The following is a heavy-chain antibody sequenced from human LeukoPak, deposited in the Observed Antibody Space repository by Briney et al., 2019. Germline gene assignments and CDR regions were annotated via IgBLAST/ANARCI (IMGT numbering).Heavy chain of an antibody. D-gene: IGHD2-2*01. V-gene: IGHV3-9*01. J-gene: IGHJ4*02. CDR1: GFTFSSYG. CDR3: AKGSCSSTSCHFDY. Sequence: GGSLRLSCAASGFTFSSYGMHWVRQAPGKGLEWVSGISWNSGSIDYADSVKGRFTISRDNAKNSLHLQMDGLRTEDTAFYYCAKGSCSSTSCHFDYWGQGTLVTVSS. CDR2: ISWNSGSI.